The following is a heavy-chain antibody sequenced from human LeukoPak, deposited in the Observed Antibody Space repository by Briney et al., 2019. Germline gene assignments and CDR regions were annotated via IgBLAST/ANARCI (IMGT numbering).Heavy chain of an antibody. D-gene: IGHD2-2*01. CDR1: GFTFSSYA. V-gene: IGHV3-30-3*01. CDR2: ISYDGSNK. Sequence: GGSLRLSCAASGFTFSSYAMHWVRQAPGKGLEWVAVISYDGSNKYYADSVKGRFTISRDNSKNTLYLQMNSLRAEDTAVYYCANRHCTSTSCYLNDWGQGTLVTVSS. J-gene: IGHJ4*02. CDR3: ANRHCTSTSCYLND.